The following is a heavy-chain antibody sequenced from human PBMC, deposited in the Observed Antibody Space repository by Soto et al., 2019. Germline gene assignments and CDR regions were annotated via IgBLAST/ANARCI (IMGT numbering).Heavy chain of an antibody. CDR3: ARDRGSSGWTDY. D-gene: IGHD6-19*01. Sequence: QVQLVESGGGVVQPGRSLRLSCAASGFTFSSYAMHWVRQAPGKGLEWVAVISYDGSNKYYADSVKRRFTISRDNSKNTLYLQMNSLRAEDTAVYYCARDRGSSGWTDYWGQGTLVTV. CDR2: ISYDGSNK. CDR1: GFTFSSYA. V-gene: IGHV3-30-3*01. J-gene: IGHJ4*02.